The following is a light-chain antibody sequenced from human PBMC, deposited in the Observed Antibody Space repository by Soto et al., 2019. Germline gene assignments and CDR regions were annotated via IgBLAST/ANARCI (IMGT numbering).Light chain of an antibody. CDR3: QQSYSTPPT. CDR1: QSSAFY. J-gene: IGKJ4*01. CDR2: AAS. V-gene: IGKV1-39*01. Sequence: DIQMTQSPSALSASIGDRVTLTCRASQSSAFYLNWYQQTPGKAPKLLVSAASNLQSGVPSRFSGSGSETDFTLTLSSLQPEDCATYYCQQSYSTPPTFGGGTKGEI.